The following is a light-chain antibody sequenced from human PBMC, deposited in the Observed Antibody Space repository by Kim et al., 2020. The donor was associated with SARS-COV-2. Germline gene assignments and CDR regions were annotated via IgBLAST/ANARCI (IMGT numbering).Light chain of an antibody. J-gene: IGKJ1*01. V-gene: IGKV1-5*03. CDR2: RAS. CDR3: QQYQAYST. CDR1: QSIGAY. Sequence: DIQMTQSPSTLSASVGDRVTITCRASQSIGAYLAWYQQKPGRAPQVLISRASNLHSGVPSRFSGSGSGTDFTLTISSLQPDDFATYFCQQYQAYSTFGQGTKVDIK.